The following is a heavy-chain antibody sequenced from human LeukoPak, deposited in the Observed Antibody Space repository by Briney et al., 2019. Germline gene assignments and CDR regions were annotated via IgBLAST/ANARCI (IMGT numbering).Heavy chain of an antibody. D-gene: IGHD1-7*01. CDR3: ARHYNWNYAVGDY. Sequence: GESLKIFCKGSGYSFTSYWIGWVRQMPGKGLEWMGIIYPGDSDTRYSPSFQGQVTISADKSISTAYLQWSSLKASDTAMYYCARHYNWNYAVGDYWGQGTLVTVSS. J-gene: IGHJ4*02. V-gene: IGHV5-51*01. CDR2: IYPGDSDT. CDR1: GYSFTSYW.